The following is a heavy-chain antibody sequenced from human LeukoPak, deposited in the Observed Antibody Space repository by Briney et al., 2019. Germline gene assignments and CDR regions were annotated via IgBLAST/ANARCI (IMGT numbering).Heavy chain of an antibody. CDR2: IYYSGST. J-gene: IGHJ4*02. V-gene: IGHV4-59*01. CDR3: ARQPQDSGSLGAGYFDY. Sequence: SETLSLTCTVSGGSISSYYWSWIRQPPGKGLEWIGYIYYSGSTNYNPSLKSRVTISVDTSKSQFSLKLSSVTAADTAVYYCARQPQDSGSLGAGYFDYWGQGTLVTVSS. D-gene: IGHD6-13*01. CDR1: GGSISSYY.